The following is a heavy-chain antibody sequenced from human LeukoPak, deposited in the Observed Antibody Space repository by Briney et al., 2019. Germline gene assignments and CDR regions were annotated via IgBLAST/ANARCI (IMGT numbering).Heavy chain of an antibody. D-gene: IGHD2-15*01. V-gene: IGHV4-4*07. Sequence: SETLSLTCTVSGDSISSYYWGWIRQPAGKGLEWMGRIYTTGSTNYNPSLKSRVTMSVDTSKNQFSLTLSSVTAADTAVYYCARESLGYCSGGSCPYYFDYWGQGTLVTVSS. CDR3: ARESLGYCSGGSCPYYFDY. CDR2: IYTTGST. J-gene: IGHJ4*02. CDR1: GDSISSYY.